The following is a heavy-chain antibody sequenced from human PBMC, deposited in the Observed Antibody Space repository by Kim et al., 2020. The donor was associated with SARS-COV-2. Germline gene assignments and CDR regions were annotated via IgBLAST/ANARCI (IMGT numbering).Heavy chain of an antibody. CDR1: GFTFSSYW. V-gene: IGHV3-7*01. CDR2: IKQDGSEK. Sequence: GGSLRLSCAASGFTFSSYWMSWVRQAPGKGLEWVANIKQDGSEKYYVDSVKGRFTISRDNAKNSLYLQMNSLRAEDTAVYYCARDWMVRGVIHYYYYGMDVWGKGTTVTVSS. D-gene: IGHD3-10*01. CDR3: ARDWMVRGVIHYYYYGMDV. J-gene: IGHJ6*04.